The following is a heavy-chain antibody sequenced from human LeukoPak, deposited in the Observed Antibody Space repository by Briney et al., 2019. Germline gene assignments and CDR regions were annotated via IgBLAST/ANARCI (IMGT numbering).Heavy chain of an antibody. J-gene: IGHJ5*02. CDR3: ARTGMANPGS. CDR2: IYSGGST. Sequence: GGSLRLSCTVSGFTVSSNYMSWVRQAPGKGLEWVSVIYSGGSTYYADSVQGRFTISRDSSKNTLYLQMNSLRAEDTAVYYCARTGMANPGSWGQGTLVTVSS. D-gene: IGHD1-14*01. V-gene: IGHV3-53*01. CDR1: GFTVSSNY.